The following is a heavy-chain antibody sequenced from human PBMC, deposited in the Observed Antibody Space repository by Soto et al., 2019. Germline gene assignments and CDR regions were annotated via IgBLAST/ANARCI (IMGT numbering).Heavy chain of an antibody. CDR1: GFTFSSYS. V-gene: IGHV3-21*01. CDR3: ARRRFSGSYSLDY. Sequence: VGTLVISGASSGFTFSSYSMNWVRQAPGKGLEWVSSISSSSSYIYYADSVKGRFTISRDNAKNSLYLQMNSLRAEDTAVYYCARRRFSGSYSLDYWGQGTLVTVSS. J-gene: IGHJ4*02. CDR2: ISSSSSYI. D-gene: IGHD3-10*01.